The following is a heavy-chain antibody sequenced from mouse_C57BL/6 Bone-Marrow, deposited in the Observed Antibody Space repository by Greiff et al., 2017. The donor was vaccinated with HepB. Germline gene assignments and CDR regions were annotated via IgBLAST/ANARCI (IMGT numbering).Heavy chain of an antibody. CDR2: IYPGNSDT. J-gene: IGHJ4*01. V-gene: IGHV1-5*01. D-gene: IGHD2-2*01. CDR3: TGSTMVTTRGYYYAMDY. Sequence: DVKLVESGTVLARPGASVKMSCKTSGYTFTSYWMHWVKQRPGQGLEWIGAIYPGNSDTSYNQKFKGKAKLTAVTSASTAYMELSSLKNEDSAVYYCTGSTMVTTRGYYYAMDYWGQGTSVTVSS. CDR1: GYTFTSYW.